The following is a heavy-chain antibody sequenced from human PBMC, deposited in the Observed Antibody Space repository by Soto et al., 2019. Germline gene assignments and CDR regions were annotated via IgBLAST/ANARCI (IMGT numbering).Heavy chain of an antibody. CDR3: AKQRVGSSWYRDFDL. CDR1: GFTFSIYA. CDR2: ISGSGSGT. V-gene: IGHV3-23*01. D-gene: IGHD6-13*01. Sequence: EVQLLESGGGLVQPGASLRLSCAASGFTFSIYAMSWIRQAPGKGPEWISAISGSGSGTYRADSVKGRFTISRDNSKNTLFLQMNNLTADDTGVYYCAKQRVGSSWYRDFDLWGQGTLVTVSS. J-gene: IGHJ4*02.